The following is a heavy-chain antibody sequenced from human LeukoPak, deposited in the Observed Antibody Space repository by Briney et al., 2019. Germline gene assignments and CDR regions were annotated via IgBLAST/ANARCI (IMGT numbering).Heavy chain of an antibody. Sequence: GSLRLSCAASGFTFISYWMSWVRQAPGKGLGWVANIKQDGSEKYYVDSVKGRFTISRDNAKNSLYLQMNSLRAEDTAVYYCARASWYYGMDVWGQGTTVTVSS. CDR1: GFTFISYW. CDR3: ARASWYYGMDV. CDR2: IKQDGSEK. V-gene: IGHV3-7*03. J-gene: IGHJ6*02.